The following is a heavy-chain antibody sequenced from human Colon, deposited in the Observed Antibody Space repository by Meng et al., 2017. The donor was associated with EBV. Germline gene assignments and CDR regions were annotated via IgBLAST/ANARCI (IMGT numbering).Heavy chain of an antibody. CDR1: GYTFTRYP. CDR2: ISTNTGNP. V-gene: IGHV7-4-1*02. J-gene: IGHJ4*02. CDR3: GTLKYTSGFYGPAY. Sequence: QLVQCGSGLEKAGASVKVSCKAAGYTFTRYPMNWVRQAPGQGLEWMGWISTNTGNPTYAQGFTGRFVFSVDTSVSTAYLQISSLKAEDTAVYYCGTLKYTSGFYGPAYWGQGALVTVSS. D-gene: IGHD6-19*01.